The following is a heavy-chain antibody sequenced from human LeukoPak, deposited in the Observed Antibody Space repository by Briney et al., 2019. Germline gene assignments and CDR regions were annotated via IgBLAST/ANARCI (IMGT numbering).Heavy chain of an antibody. J-gene: IGHJ4*02. CDR3: ARDGSNYRYFDY. Sequence: GGSLRLSCAASGFTFSSYWMHWVRQAPGKGLVWVSRINSDGSSTSYADSVKGRFTISRDNAKNTLYLQMYSLRAEDTAVYYCARDGSNYRYFDYWGQGTLVTVSS. CDR2: INSDGSST. V-gene: IGHV3-74*01. D-gene: IGHD4-11*01. CDR1: GFTFSSYW.